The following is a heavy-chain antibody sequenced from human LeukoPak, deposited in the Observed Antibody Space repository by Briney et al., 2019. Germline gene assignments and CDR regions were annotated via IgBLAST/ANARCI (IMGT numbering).Heavy chain of an antibody. CDR1: GFSLSTSGVG. J-gene: IGHJ5*02. V-gene: IGHV2-5*02. Sequence: SGPTLVKPTQTLTLTCTFSGFSLSTSGVGVGWIRQPPGKALEWLALIYWDDDKRYSPSLKSRLTITKDTSKNQVVLTMTNMDPVDTATYYCAHRPYNSSWTNNWFDPWGQGTLVTVSS. CDR3: AHRPYNSSWTNNWFDP. CDR2: IYWDDDK. D-gene: IGHD6-13*01.